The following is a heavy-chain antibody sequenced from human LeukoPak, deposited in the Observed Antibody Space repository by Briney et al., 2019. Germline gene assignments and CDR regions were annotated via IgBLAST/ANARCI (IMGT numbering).Heavy chain of an antibody. J-gene: IGHJ4*02. V-gene: IGHV3-23*01. D-gene: IGHD3-3*01. CDR3: AKEPPLNYDFWSGYFHYFDY. CDR2: ISGSGGST. Sequence: GGSLRLSCAASGFTFSSYAMSWVRQAPGKGLEWVSAISGSGGSTYYADSVKGRFTISRDNSKNTLYLQMNSLRAEDAAVYYCAKEPPLNYDFWSGYFHYFDYWGQGTLVTVSS. CDR1: GFTFSSYA.